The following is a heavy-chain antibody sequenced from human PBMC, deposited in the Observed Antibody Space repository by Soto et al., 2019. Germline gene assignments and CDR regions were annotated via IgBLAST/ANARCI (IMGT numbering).Heavy chain of an antibody. CDR3: ARDGLNCSGGRCFGVPMDV. CDR1: GFTVSSRY. D-gene: IGHD2-15*01. CDR2: IYSGGST. Sequence: VQLVESGGGLVQPGGSLRLSGAASGFTVSSRYMSWVRQAAGRGLEWVSLIYSGGSTSYADAVKGRFPFSRDNSNNTLYRQKNSLRDEDMAVYYCARDGLNCSGGRCFGVPMDVWGKGTTVTVSS. V-gene: IGHV3-66*01. J-gene: IGHJ6*03.